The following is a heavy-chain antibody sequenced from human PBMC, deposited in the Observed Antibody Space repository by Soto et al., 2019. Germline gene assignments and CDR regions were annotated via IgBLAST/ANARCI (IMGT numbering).Heavy chain of an antibody. D-gene: IGHD2-15*01. Sequence: GGSLRLSCAASRFTFSKYAMSWVRQAPGKGLEWVSAISGSGGSTYYADSVKGRFTISRDNSKSTLSLQMNSLRAEDTAVYYCAKGLLGCGGGNCCSFYYYGVDVWGQGTTVTVSS. J-gene: IGHJ6*02. CDR3: AKGLLGCGGGNCCSFYYYGVDV. V-gene: IGHV3-23*01. CDR2: ISGSGGST. CDR1: RFTFSKYA.